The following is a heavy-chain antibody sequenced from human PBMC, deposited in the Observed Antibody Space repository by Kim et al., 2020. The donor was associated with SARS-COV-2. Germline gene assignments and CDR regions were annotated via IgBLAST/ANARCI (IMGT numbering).Heavy chain of an antibody. J-gene: IGHJ4*02. CDR2: ISTSSSTI. D-gene: IGHD3-16*01. CDR3: ARGRGSLLGY. V-gene: IGHV3-48*04. CDR1: GFTFSSYS. Sequence: GGSLRLSCAASGFTFSSYSMNWVRQAPGKGLEWVSSISTSSSTIYYADSVKGRFTISRDNAKKSLYLQMNSLRVEDTAVYYCARGRGSLLGYWGQGTLVT.